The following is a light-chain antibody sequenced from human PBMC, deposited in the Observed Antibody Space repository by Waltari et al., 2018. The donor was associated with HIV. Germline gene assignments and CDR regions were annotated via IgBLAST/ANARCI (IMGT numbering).Light chain of an antibody. CDR2: DAD. J-gene: IGLJ3*02. CDR1: TAHILDHHS. CDR3: ASSVPGGAIV. Sequence: QSALTQPASVSGSSGHTLTIPCLGLTAHILDHHSNSWYQHPPHNTPHLIILDADIRPSGVPFRFSASKADNTACLTISGLHFDDEGDYYCASSVPGGAIVFGGGTKVTV. V-gene: IGLV2-14*01.